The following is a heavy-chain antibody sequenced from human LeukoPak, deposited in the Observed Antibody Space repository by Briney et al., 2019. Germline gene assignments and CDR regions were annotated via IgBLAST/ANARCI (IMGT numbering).Heavy chain of an antibody. CDR2: IYYSGST. J-gene: IGHJ6*02. CDR1: GGSISSGGYY. Sequence: SETLSLTCTVSGGSISSGGYYWSWIRQPPGKGLEWIGYIYYSGSTNYNPSLKSRVTISVDTSKNQFSLKLSSVTAADTAVYYCARHRVVPAASGYYYYGMDVWGQGTTVTVSS. CDR3: ARHRVVPAASGYYYYGMDV. D-gene: IGHD2-2*01. V-gene: IGHV4-61*08.